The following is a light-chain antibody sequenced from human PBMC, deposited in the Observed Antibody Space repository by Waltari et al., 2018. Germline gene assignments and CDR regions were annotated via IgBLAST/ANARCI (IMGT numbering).Light chain of an antibody. CDR1: QDIRNY. CDR2: DAS. CDR3: QQYDFLPLT. Sequence: DIQMTQSPSSLSASVGDRVTITCQASQDIRNYLNWYQLKPGKPPKLLNYDASNLETGVPSRFSGGGSGTDFTFTISSLQPEDFATYHCQQYDFLPLTFGGGTKVEIK. J-gene: IGKJ4*01. V-gene: IGKV1-33*01.